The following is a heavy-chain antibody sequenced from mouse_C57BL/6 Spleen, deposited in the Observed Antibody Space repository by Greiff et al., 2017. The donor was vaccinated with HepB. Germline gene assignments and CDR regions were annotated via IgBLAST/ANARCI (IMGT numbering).Heavy chain of an antibody. V-gene: IGHV1-69*01. D-gene: IGHD3-2*02. CDR1: GYTFTSYW. J-gene: IGHJ3*01. CDR2: IDPSDSYT. Sequence: QVHVKQPGAELVMPGASVKLSCKASGYTFTSYWMHWVKQRPGQGLEWIGEIDPSDSYTNYNQKFKGKSTLTVDKSSSTAYMQLSSLTSEDSAVYYCARGNSSGYALAWFAYWGQGTLVTVSA. CDR3: ARGNSSGYALAWFAY.